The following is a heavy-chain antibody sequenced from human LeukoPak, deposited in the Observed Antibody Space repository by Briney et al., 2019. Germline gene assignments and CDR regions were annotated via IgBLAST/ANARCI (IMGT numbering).Heavy chain of an antibody. J-gene: IGHJ4*02. CDR1: GFTFSNYE. Sequence: GGSLRLSCAASGFTFSNYEMNWVRQAPGKGLEWVSSMSGSGGSTYYADSVKGRFTISRDNSKNTLYLQMNNLRAEGTALYYCAKNQGQWLVPVDYWGQGTLVTVSS. D-gene: IGHD6-19*01. CDR3: AKNQGQWLVPVDY. V-gene: IGHV3-23*01. CDR2: MSGSGGST.